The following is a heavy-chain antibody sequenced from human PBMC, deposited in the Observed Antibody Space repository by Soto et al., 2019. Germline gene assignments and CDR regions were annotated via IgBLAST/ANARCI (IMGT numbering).Heavy chain of an antibody. Sequence: VRLVQSGGGLAKPGESLRLSCEASGFTFSYFTMNWVQAPGKGLEWVSSITGSSSSTYYTDSVQGRFSISRDNAKNTLFLEMNSLRAEDTAVYYCARISIQEEYYFDYWGQGVLVTVSS. D-gene: IGHD1-1*01. J-gene: IGHJ4*02. CDR1: GFTFSYFT. V-gene: IGHV3-21*01. CDR2: ITGSSSST. CDR3: ARISIQEEYYFDY.